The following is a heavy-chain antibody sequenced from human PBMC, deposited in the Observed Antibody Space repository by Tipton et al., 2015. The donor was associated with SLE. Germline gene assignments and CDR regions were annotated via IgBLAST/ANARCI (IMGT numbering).Heavy chain of an antibody. CDR2: TDHSGGT. J-gene: IGHJ3*02. D-gene: IGHD3-3*01. V-gene: IGHV4-34*01. CDR1: GGSLSDHY. CDR3: ARHARNGFNFDI. Sequence: TLSLTCAVYGGSLSDHYWSWIRQPPGKGLEWIGQTDHSGGTSYTPSLKSRITISVDTSKNQFSLKLNSVTAADTAAFYCARHARNGFNFDIWGQGTMVTVSS.